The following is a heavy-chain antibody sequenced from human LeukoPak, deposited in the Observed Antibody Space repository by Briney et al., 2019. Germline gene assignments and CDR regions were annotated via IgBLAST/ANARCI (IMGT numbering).Heavy chain of an antibody. CDR1: LYTFTKYA. CDR3: AKDLEAYYYADIDY. CDR2: MSGSCSST. J-gene: IGHJ4*02. D-gene: IGHD3-10*01. V-gene: IGHV3-23*01. Sequence: GGSLRLSCAPPLYTFTKYAMSCVPHAPEKGLEWVSHMSGSCSSTCYAHSVRGLFTIFRDNSKNMLYLQMNSVSAEDAGLYYCAKDLEAYYYADIDYWVRGTLVGVCS.